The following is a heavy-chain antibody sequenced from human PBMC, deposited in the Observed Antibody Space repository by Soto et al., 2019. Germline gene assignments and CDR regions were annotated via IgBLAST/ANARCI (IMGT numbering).Heavy chain of an antibody. Sequence: QVQLVQSGAELKKPGASVNISCTASGFTFSDNLINWVRQVPGQGLEWMGWLNPDTGNTRYSETFQGRVTISRHPSASIAYCELSSLENEDTALYFCACDIQSVGPRANYAFDVWGQWTLMTVSS. V-gene: IGHV1-3*01. CDR2: LNPDTGNT. CDR3: ACDIQSVGPRANYAFDV. D-gene: IGHD5-18*01. CDR1: GFTFSDNL. J-gene: IGHJ3*01.